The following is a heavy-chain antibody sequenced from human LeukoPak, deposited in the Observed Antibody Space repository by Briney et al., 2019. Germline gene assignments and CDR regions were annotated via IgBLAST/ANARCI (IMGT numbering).Heavy chain of an antibody. D-gene: IGHD1-26*01. J-gene: IGHJ4*02. CDR3: AKGQKWELPLDY. CDR2: ISVSGGST. CDR1: GFTFSSYA. V-gene: IGHV3-23*01. Sequence: GGSLRLSCAASGFTFSSYAMSRVRQAPGKGLDWVSAISVSGGSTYYADSVKGRFAISRDNSKNTLCLQMNSLRAEDTAVYYCAKGQKWELPLDYWGQGTLVTVSS.